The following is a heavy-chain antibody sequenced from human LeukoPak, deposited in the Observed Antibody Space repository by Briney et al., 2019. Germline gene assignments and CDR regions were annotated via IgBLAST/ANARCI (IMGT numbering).Heavy chain of an antibody. Sequence: ASVKVSCKVSGITVNDVSIQRVRQAPGKGLEWMGGFDPEDGETIYAPKFQARVTMTQDTYEDTAYMELSSLRSEDTAVYYCATDGIPGATTTLDYWGQGTLVTVSS. CDR2: FDPEDGET. D-gene: IGHD1-26*01. CDR3: ATDGIPGATTTLDY. V-gene: IGHV1-24*01. J-gene: IGHJ4*02. CDR1: GITVNDVS.